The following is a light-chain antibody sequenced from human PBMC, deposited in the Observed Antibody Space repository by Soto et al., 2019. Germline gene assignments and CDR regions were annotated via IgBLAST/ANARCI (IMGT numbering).Light chain of an antibody. CDR1: QSISSK. CDR3: QHYNDWRWT. CDR2: SAS. Sequence: IVMTQSPATLSVSPGEGATLSCRASQSISSKLAWYQQKPGQAPRLLIYSASTRATGVPARFSGSGSGTEFTLTISSLQSEDLAVYYCQHYNDWRWTFGQGTKVEI. J-gene: IGKJ1*01. V-gene: IGKV3-15*01.